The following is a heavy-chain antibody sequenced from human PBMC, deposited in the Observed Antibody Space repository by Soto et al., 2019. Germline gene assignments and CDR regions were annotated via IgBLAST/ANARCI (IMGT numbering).Heavy chain of an antibody. J-gene: IGHJ6*02. CDR1: GGSISSSSYY. Sequence: SETLSLTCTVSGGSISSSSYYWGWIRQPPGKGLEWIGSIYYSGSTNYNPSLKSRVTISVDTSKNQFSLKLSSVTAADTAVYYCAREYYYDSSGPEPYYYYGMDVWGQGTTVTVSS. CDR2: IYYSGST. CDR3: AREYYYDSSGPEPYYYYGMDV. V-gene: IGHV4-39*07. D-gene: IGHD3-22*01.